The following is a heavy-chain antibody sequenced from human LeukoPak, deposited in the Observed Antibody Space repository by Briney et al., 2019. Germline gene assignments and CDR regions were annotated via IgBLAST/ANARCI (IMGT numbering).Heavy chain of an antibody. CDR3: ARDYYGDYLFDY. D-gene: IGHD4-17*01. CDR2: ISSSSSYI. CDR1: GYTFTSYS. J-gene: IGHJ4*02. V-gene: IGHV3-21*01. Sequence: PGGSLRLSCAASGYTFTSYSMNWVRHAPGKGLEWVSSISSSSSYIYYADSVKGRFTISRDNAKNPLYLQMNSLRAEDTAVYYCARDYYGDYLFDYLGEGTLVTVSS.